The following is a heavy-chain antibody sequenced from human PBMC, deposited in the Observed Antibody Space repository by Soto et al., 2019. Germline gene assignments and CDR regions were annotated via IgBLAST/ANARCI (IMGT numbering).Heavy chain of an antibody. CDR2: IYYSGST. J-gene: IGHJ4*02. CDR1: GGSISSSSYY. D-gene: IGHD2-2*01. Sequence: QLQLQESGPGLVKPSETLSLTCTVSGGSISSSSYYWGWIRQPPGKGLEWIGSIYYSGSTYYNPSHKRRVTTAVETSKHQFSLQLSSVAAAETAVYCCGRRLYCSTSCQSEFDYWGQGTLVTVSS. CDR3: GRRLYCSTSCQSEFDY. V-gene: IGHV4-39*01.